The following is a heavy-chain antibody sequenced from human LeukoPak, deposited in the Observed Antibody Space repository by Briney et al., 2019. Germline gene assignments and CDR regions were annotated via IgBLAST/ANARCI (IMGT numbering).Heavy chain of an antibody. CDR2: ISSSGSTI. CDR1: GFTFSSYS. J-gene: IGHJ4*02. D-gene: IGHD4-23*01. V-gene: IGHV3-48*04. Sequence: HTGGSLRLSCAASGFTFSSYSMNWVRQAPGKGLEWVSHISSSGSTIYYADSVKGRFTISRDNAKNSLYLQMNSLRAEDTAVYYCARGVGGNEDGYWGQGTLVTVSS. CDR3: ARGVGGNEDGY.